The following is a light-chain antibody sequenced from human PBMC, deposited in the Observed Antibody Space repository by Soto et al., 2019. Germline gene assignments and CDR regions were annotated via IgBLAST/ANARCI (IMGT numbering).Light chain of an antibody. CDR2: GAS. Sequence: DIQMTQSPSSVAASVGDRVTITCRASQGVGNWLAWYQQRPGKAPRLLIYGASTLQSGVPSSLSGRGSGTDFTLTTSSLQAEEFATYYCEPSTSSPPWTFGQRTNVEIK. V-gene: IGKV1-12*01. J-gene: IGKJ1*01. CDR1: QGVGNW. CDR3: EPSTSSPPWT.